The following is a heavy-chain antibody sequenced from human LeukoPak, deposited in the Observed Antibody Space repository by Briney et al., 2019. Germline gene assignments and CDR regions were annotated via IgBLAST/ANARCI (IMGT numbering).Heavy chain of an antibody. CDR2: ISYSSTSV. Sequence: GGSLRLSCAASGFTFSSYAMSWVRQAPGKGLEWVSSISYSSTSVFYADSVEGRFTISRDDAKNSLYLQVNSLRAEDTAVYYCARSLIPPTYSGNYIFQYYGMDVWGQGTTVTVSS. D-gene: IGHD1-26*01. V-gene: IGHV3-21*06. J-gene: IGHJ6*02. CDR1: GFTFSSYA. CDR3: ARSLIPPTYSGNYIFQYYGMDV.